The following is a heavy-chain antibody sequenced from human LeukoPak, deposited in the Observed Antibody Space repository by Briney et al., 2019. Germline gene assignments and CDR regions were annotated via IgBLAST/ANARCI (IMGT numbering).Heavy chain of an antibody. V-gene: IGHV1-69*05. J-gene: IGHJ4*02. Sequence: ASVKVSCKASGGTFSSYAISWVRQAPGQGLEWMGGIIPIFGTANYAQKFQGRVTITTDESTSTAYMELSSLRSEDTAVYYCARYYYDSQAFDYWGQGTLVTVSS. D-gene: IGHD3-22*01. CDR1: GGTFSSYA. CDR2: IIPIFGTA. CDR3: ARYYYDSQAFDY.